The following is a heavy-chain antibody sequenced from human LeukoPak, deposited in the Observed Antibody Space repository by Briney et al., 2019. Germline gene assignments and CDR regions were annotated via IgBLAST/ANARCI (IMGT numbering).Heavy chain of an antibody. CDR2: ISGSGGST. CDR1: GFTFSSYA. J-gene: IGHJ4*02. D-gene: IGHD3-22*01. CDR3: AKDPYYDSSGYYVPSYFDY. Sequence: GGSLRLSCAASGFTFSSYAMSWVRQAPGKGLEWVSAISGSGGSTYYADSVKGRFTISRDDSKNTLYLQMNSLRAEDTAVYYCAKDPYYDSSGYYVPSYFDYWGQGTLVTVSS. V-gene: IGHV3-23*01.